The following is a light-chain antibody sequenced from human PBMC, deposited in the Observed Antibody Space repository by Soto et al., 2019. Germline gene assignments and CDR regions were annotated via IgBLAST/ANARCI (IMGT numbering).Light chain of an antibody. CDR3: QQLNSYPLT. CDR1: QGISSY. CDR2: VAS. V-gene: IGKV1-9*01. Sequence: DIQLTQSPSFLSASVGDRVTITCRASQGISSYLAWYQQKPGKAPNLLIYVASTLQSGVPSRFSGSGSGTEFTLTISSLQPEDFATYDCQQLNSYPLTFGGGTTVEI. J-gene: IGKJ4*01.